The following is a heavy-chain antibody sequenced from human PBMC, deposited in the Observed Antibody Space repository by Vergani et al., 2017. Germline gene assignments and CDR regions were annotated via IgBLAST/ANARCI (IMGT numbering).Heavy chain of an antibody. CDR2: ISYDGSNK. CDR1: GFTFSSYG. J-gene: IGHJ6*02. V-gene: IGHV3-30*03. CDR3: AREKVGSYYYGMDV. Sequence: QVQLVESGGGVVQPGRSLRLSCAASGFTFSSYGMHWVRQAPGKGLEWVAVISYDGSNKYYADSVKGRFTISRDNSKNTLYLQMNSLRAEDTAVYYCAREKVGSYYYGMDVWGQGTTVTVSS.